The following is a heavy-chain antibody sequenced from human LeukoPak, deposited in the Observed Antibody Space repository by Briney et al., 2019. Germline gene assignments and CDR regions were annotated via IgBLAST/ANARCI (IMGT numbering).Heavy chain of an antibody. CDR3: ARKDTDSSGYYYYFDY. J-gene: IGHJ4*02. CDR2: ISGSGGST. V-gene: IGHV3-23*01. CDR1: GFTFSSYA. D-gene: IGHD3-22*01. Sequence: PGGSLRLSCAASGFTFSSYAMSWVHQAPGKGLEWVSAISGSGGSTYYADSVKGRFTISRDNSKNTLYLQMNSLRAEDTAVYYCARKDTDSSGYYYYFDYWGQGTLVTVSS.